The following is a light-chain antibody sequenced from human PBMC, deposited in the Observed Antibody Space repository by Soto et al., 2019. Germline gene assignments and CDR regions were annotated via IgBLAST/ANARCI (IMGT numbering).Light chain of an antibody. V-gene: IGKV3-15*01. CDR3: QQYNNWPRAN. Sequence: EIVMTHSPATLSVSPWERATLSCRASQSVYNNLAWYQQKPGQAPRLLIYGASTRATGIPARFSGSGSGTEFTLTISSLQSEDFGVYYCQQYNNWPRANFGGGTKVDIK. J-gene: IGKJ4*01. CDR2: GAS. CDR1: QSVYNN.